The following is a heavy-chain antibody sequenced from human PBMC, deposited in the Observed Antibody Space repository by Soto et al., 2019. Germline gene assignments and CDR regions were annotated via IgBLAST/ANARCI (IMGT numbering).Heavy chain of an antibody. Sequence: GGSLRLSCAASGFTFSSYGMHWVRQAPGKGLEWVAVISYDGSDKYYADSVKGRFTISRDNSKNTLYLQMNSLRAEDTAVYYCARDTPFRVVVVAATYYGMDVWGQGTTVTVSS. V-gene: IGHV3-30*03. CDR2: ISYDGSDK. CDR1: GFTFSSYG. CDR3: ARDTPFRVVVVAATYYGMDV. D-gene: IGHD2-15*01. J-gene: IGHJ6*02.